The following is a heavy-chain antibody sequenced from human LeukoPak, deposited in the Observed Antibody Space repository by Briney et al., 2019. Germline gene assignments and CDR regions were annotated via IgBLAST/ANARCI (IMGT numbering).Heavy chain of an antibody. D-gene: IGHD1-7*01. J-gene: IGHJ1*01. Sequence: SETLSLTCTVSGGSISSRSYYWGWIRQPPGKGLECIGNIYSSGATYYNPSLKSRVIISLDTSKSQFSLRLSSVTAADTAVYYCVQNIPGTIEHWGQGTLVTVSS. CDR3: VQNIPGTIEH. CDR1: GGSISSRSYY. V-gene: IGHV4-39*01. CDR2: IYSSGAT.